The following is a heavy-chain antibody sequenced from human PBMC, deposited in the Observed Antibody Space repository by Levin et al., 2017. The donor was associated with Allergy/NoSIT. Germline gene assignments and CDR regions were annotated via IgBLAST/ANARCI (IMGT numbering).Heavy chain of an antibody. Sequence: GGSLRLSCAASEFNFEDYTMHWVRQGPGKGLEWVSVISWDGGGTNYADSVKGRFTISRDNSKNSLYLQMNSLRKDDTALYYCAMLGAASDFEIWGQGTMVTVSS. D-gene: IGHD6-13*01. CDR3: AMLGAASDFEI. CDR1: EFNFEDYT. CDR2: ISWDGGGT. V-gene: IGHV3-43*01. J-gene: IGHJ3*02.